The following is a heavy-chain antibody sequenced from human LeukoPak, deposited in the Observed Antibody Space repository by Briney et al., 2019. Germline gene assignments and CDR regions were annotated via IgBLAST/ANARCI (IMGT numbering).Heavy chain of an antibody. Sequence: GGSLRLSCAAFGVTFTSYAMSWVRQPPGKGLEWVWTISCSGGSTYYADTVKALLTISRENSKTTMHLQMNSLRTADTDIYYGETGSGGVVMVAAAYWGQGTLVTVSS. CDR2: ISCSGGST. CDR3: ETGSGGVVMVAAAY. D-gene: IGHD2-15*01. V-gene: IGHV3-23*01. J-gene: IGHJ4*01. CDR1: GVTFTSYA.